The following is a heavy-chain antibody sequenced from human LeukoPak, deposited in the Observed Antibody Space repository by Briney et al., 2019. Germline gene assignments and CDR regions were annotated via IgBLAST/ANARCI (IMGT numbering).Heavy chain of an antibody. CDR3: ARDPCCYSSSWGPYFDY. J-gene: IGHJ4*02. CDR1: GFTFSDYY. CDR2: IKADGSEK. Sequence: PGGSLRLSCAASGFTFSDYYMSWIRQAPGKGLEWVANIKADGSEKQYVDSVKGRFTISRDNAKNSLYLQMNSLRAEDTAVYYCARDPCCYSSSWGPYFDYWGQGTLVTVSS. D-gene: IGHD2-2*01. V-gene: IGHV3-7*01.